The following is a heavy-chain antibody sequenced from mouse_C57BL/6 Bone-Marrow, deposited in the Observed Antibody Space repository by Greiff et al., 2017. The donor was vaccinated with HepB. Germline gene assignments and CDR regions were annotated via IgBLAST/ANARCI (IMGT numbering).Heavy chain of an antibody. CDR3: TRPTTVVADY. CDR2: LDPDTGGT. J-gene: IGHJ2*01. V-gene: IGHV1-15*01. CDR1: GYTFTDYE. D-gene: IGHD1-1*01. Sequence: QVQLQQSGAALVRPGASVTLSCKASGYTFTDYEMHWVKQTPVHGLEWIGALDPDTGGTAYTQKFKGKAILTADKSSSTAYMELRSLTSEDAAVYYCTRPTTVVADYWGQGTTLTGSS.